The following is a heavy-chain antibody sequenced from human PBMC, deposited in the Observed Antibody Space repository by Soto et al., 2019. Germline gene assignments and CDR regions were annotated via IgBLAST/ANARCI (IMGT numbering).Heavy chain of an antibody. V-gene: IGHV4-59*01. CDR1: GGSISSYY. CDR2: IYYSGST. D-gene: IGHD4-4*01. CDR3: ARLGELGMTTVTPFDY. Sequence: SETLSLTCTVSGGSISSYYWSWIRQPPGKGLEWIGYIYYSGSTNYNPSLKSRVTISVDTSKNQFSLKLSSVTAADTAVHYCARLGELGMTTVTPFDYWGQGTLVTVSS. J-gene: IGHJ4*02.